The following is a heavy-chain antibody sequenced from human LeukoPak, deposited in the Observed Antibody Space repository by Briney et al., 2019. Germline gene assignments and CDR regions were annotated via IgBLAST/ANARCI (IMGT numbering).Heavy chain of an antibody. V-gene: IGHV1-46*01. CDR2: INPSGGST. CDR3: ASRETSDAFDI. CDR1: GYTFTSYY. J-gene: IGHJ3*02. Sequence: ASVKVSCKASGYTFTSYYMHWVRQAPGQGLEWMGIINPSGGSTSYAQRFQGRVTMTRDTSTSTVYMELSSLRSEDTAVYYCASRETSDAFDIWGQGTMVTVSS.